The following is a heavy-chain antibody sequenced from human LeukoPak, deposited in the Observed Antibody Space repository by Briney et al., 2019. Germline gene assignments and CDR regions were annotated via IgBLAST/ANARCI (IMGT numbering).Heavy chain of an antibody. CDR2: INHSGST. CDR1: GGSFSGYY. V-gene: IGHV4-34*01. CDR3: ARRHYDFWSKWFDQ. J-gene: IGHJ5*02. D-gene: IGHD3-3*01. Sequence: SETLSLTCAVYGGSFSGYYWSWIRQPPGKGLEWIGEINHSGSTNYNPSLKRRVTISVDTSKDKFSRRQSSLSGADPAVYYRARRHYDFWSKWFDQWGQGTLVT.